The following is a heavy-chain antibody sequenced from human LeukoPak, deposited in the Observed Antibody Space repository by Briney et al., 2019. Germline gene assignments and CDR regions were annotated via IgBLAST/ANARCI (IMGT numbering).Heavy chain of an antibody. J-gene: IGHJ6*03. CDR3: AKRNVVVPAPHYYYYYMDV. CDR2: ISGSGGST. CDR1: GFTFSSYA. V-gene: IGHV3-23*01. D-gene: IGHD2-2*01. Sequence: GGSLRLSYAASGFTFSSYAMSWVRQAPGKGLEWVSAISGSGGSTYYADSVKGRFTISRDNSKNTLYLQMNSLRAEDTAVYYCAKRNVVVPAPHYYYYYMDVWGKGTTVTVSS.